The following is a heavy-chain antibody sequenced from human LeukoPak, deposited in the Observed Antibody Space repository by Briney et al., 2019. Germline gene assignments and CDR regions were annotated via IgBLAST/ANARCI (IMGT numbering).Heavy chain of an antibody. CDR3: ARGRGVLLWFGELLSSQNFDY. CDR2: MNPNSGNT. V-gene: IGHV1-8*01. D-gene: IGHD3-10*01. J-gene: IGHJ4*02. CDR1: GYTFTSYD. Sequence: GASVKVSCKASGYTFTSYDINWVRQATGQGLEWMGWMNPNSGNTGYAQKFQDRVTMTRTTSISTAYMELSSLRSEDTAVYYCARGRGVLLWFGELLSSQNFDYWGQGTLVTVSS.